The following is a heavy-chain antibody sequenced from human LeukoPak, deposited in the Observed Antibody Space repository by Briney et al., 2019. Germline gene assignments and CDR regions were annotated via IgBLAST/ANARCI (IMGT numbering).Heavy chain of an antibody. CDR1: GFTFSSYA. V-gene: IGHV3-23*01. Sequence: GGSLRLACAASGFTFSSYAMSWVRQAPGRGLEWVSAISGSGGSTYYADSVKGRFTISRDNSKNTLYLQMNSLRAEDTAVYYCAKDDSSGDFDYWGQGTLVTVSS. D-gene: IGHD6-19*01. J-gene: IGHJ4*02. CDR2: ISGSGGST. CDR3: AKDDSSGDFDY.